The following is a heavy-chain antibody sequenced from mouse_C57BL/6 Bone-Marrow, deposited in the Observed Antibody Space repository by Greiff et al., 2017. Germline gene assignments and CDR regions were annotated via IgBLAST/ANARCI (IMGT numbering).Heavy chain of an antibody. Sequence: VQLQQPGAELVKPGASVKLSCKASGYTFTSYWMQWVKQRPGQGLEWIGEIDPSASYTNYNQKFKGKATLTVDTSSSTAYMQLSSLTSEDSAVYYCASGYYGIAMDYWGQGTSVTVSS. CDR1: GYTFTSYW. CDR3: ASGYYGIAMDY. D-gene: IGHD2-3*01. V-gene: IGHV1-50*01. CDR2: IDPSASYT. J-gene: IGHJ4*01.